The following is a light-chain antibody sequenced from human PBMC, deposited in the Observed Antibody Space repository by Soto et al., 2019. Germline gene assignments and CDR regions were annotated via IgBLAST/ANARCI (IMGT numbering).Light chain of an antibody. Sequence: DIRMTQSPSSLFSSVGDRVNLTCRASQNINSYLNWYQHKPGRAPKVLVYGASSLTSGVPSRFSGSGSGTEFTFTISSLQPEDVATYYCQQSHNAPLTCGGGTKVE. CDR1: QNINSY. V-gene: IGKV1-39*01. J-gene: IGKJ4*01. CDR3: QQSHNAPLT. CDR2: GAS.